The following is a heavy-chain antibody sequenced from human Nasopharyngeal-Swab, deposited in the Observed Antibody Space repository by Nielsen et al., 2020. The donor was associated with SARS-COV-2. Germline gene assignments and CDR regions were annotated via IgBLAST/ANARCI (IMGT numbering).Heavy chain of an antibody. CDR2: ISYDGSNK. CDR1: GSTFSSYG. Sequence: GGSLRLSCAASGSTFSSYGMHWVRQAPGKGLEWVAVISYDGSNKYYADSVKGRFTISRDNSKNTLYLQMNSLRAEDTAVYYCAKARYSGSYPPPFFDYWGQGTLVTVSS. V-gene: IGHV3-30*18. CDR3: AKARYSGSYPPPFFDY. D-gene: IGHD1-26*01. J-gene: IGHJ4*02.